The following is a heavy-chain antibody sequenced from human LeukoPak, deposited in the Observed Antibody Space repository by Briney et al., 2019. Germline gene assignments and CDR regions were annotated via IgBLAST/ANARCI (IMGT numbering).Heavy chain of an antibody. J-gene: IGHJ4*02. CDR3: AKDSYSKGDY. CDR2: ISSSSTPV. D-gene: IGHD6-13*01. CDR1: GFTFSTYS. V-gene: IGHV3-48*01. Sequence: PGGSLRLSCAASGFTFSTYSMNWVRQAPGKGLEWVSYISSSSTPVFYADSVKGRFTISRDNAKNSLYLRMNSLRAEDTAVYYCAKDSYSKGDYWGQGVLVTVSS.